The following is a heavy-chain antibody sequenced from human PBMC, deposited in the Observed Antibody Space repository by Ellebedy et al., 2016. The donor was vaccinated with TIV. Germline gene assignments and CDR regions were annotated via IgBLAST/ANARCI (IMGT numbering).Heavy chain of an antibody. CDR3: ARDLAGFYGMDV. CDR1: GFTFSSYW. V-gene: IGHV3-7*03. J-gene: IGHJ6*02. Sequence: GESLKISCAASGFTFSSYWMSWVRQAPGKGLEWVANIKQDGSEKYYVDSVKGRFTISRDNAKNSLYLQMNSLRAEDTAVYYCARDLAGFYGMDVWGQGTTVTVSS. D-gene: IGHD3-3*01. CDR2: IKQDGSEK.